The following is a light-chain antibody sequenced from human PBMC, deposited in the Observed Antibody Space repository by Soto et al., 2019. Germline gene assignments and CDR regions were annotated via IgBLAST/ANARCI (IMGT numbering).Light chain of an antibody. Sequence: QSALTQPASVSGSPGQSITISCTGTSSDVGGYDYVSWYQQHPGNAPKLIIYDVSSRPSGVSNRFSGSKSGSTASLTISGLQAEHEADYYCNSYTSSATLVFGGGTKLTVL. CDR1: SSDVGGYDY. J-gene: IGLJ2*01. CDR2: DVS. CDR3: NSYTSSATLV. V-gene: IGLV2-14*03.